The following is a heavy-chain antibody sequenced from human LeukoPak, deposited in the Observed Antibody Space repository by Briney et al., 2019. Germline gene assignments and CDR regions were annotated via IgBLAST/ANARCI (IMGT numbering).Heavy chain of an antibody. Sequence: SETLSLTCTVSGGSITSYYWRWIRQSPGKGLEWIGYIYYSGSTNYNPFLKSRVTMFVDSSKNQFSLILSSVTAADTAVYYCARGDGYYHGIDYWGQGTLVTVSS. CDR1: GGSITSYY. D-gene: IGHD5-24*01. J-gene: IGHJ4*02. CDR3: ARGDGYYHGIDY. V-gene: IGHV4-59*08. CDR2: IYYSGST.